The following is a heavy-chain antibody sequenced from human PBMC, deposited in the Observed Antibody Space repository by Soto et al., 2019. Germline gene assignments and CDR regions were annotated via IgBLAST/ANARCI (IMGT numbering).Heavy chain of an antibody. D-gene: IGHD3-10*01. CDR2: IYYSGST. CDR3: ASYHGSESFYYNGIDY. CDR1: GDSISSSRYY. J-gene: IGHJ4*02. Sequence: SETLSLTCTVSGDSISSSRYYWGWIRQPPGKGLEWIGSIYYSGSTYYNPSLKSRVTISVDTSKNQFSLKLNSVTAADTAVYYCASYHGSESFYYNGIDYWGQGTLVTVSS. V-gene: IGHV4-39*01.